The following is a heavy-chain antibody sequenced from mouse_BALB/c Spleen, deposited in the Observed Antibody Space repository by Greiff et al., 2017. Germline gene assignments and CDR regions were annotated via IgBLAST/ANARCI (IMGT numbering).Heavy chain of an antibody. V-gene: IGHV7-3*02. CDR1: GFTFTDYY. CDR3: ARENYYGLDY. Sequence: VQLKQSGGGLVQPGGSLRLSCATSGFTFTDYYMSWVRQPPGKALEWLGFIRNKANGYTTEYSASVKGRFTISRDNSQSILYLQMNTLRAEDSATYYCARENYYGLDYLGQGTTLTVSS. CDR2: IRNKANGYTT. D-gene: IGHD2-1*01. J-gene: IGHJ2*01.